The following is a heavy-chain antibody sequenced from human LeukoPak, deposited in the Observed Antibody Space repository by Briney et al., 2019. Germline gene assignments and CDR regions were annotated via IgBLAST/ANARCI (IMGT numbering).Heavy chain of an antibody. CDR3: ARFDHVWETHGMDAFDL. V-gene: IGHV4-38-2*01. Sequence: SETLSLTCAVSGYSISRGYSWGWIRPPPGMGLEWIGNIYHSESTHYNPSLKSRVTISADTSKNQFSLKLSSVTAADTAVYYCARFDHVWETHGMDAFDLWGQGTMVTVSS. J-gene: IGHJ3*01. CDR1: GYSISRGYS. D-gene: IGHD3-16*01. CDR2: IYHSEST.